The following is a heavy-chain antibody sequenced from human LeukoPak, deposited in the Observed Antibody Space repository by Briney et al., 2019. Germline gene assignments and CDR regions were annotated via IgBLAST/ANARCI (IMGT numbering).Heavy chain of an antibody. J-gene: IGHJ4*02. CDR1: GFTVSSNY. V-gene: IGHV3-53*01. CDR3: VRGDYGDYTLFDY. CDR2: IYSGGST. Sequence: PGGSLRLSCAASGFTVSSNYMSWVRQGPGKGLEWVSVIYSGGSTYYADSVKGRFTISRDNSKNTLYLQMNSPRAEDTAVYYCVRGDYGDYTLFDYWGQGTLVTVSS. D-gene: IGHD4-17*01.